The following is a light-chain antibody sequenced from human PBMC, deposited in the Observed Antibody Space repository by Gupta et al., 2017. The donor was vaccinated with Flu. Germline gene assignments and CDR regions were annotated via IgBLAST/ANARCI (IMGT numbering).Light chain of an antibody. J-gene: IGKJ1*01. V-gene: IGKV2-24*01. Sequence: ISCRSSRSLGHSDGNIDLSWLEQRPGQHRTLRMYKISNRVSGVPDRFSGSGAGTDFTLKISRVEAEDVGVYYCMQATHSPRTFGQGTKVEIK. CDR3: MQATHSPRT. CDR2: KIS. CDR1: RSLGHSDGNID.